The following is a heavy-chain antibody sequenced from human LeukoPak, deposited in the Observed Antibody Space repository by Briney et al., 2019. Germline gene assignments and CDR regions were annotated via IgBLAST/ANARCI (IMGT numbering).Heavy chain of an antibody. D-gene: IGHD4-17*01. J-gene: IGHJ4*02. Sequence: NSGGSLRLSCAASGFTFSDYNMRWIRQAPGKGLEWVSSISRSGSTKYYADSVKGRFTISRDNAKNSLFLQMNSLRAEDTAVYYCAKDSTVTDPCFDFWGQGALVTVAS. CDR2: ISRSGSTK. CDR1: GFTFSDYN. CDR3: AKDSTVTDPCFDF. V-gene: IGHV3-11*04.